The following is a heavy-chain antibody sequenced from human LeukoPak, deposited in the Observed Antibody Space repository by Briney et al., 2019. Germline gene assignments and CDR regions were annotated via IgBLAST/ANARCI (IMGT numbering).Heavy chain of an antibody. D-gene: IGHD2-2*01. CDR2: IYPGDSDT. CDR3: ARLCQVTNRNNRDIVVVPAARVHLGFDP. V-gene: IGHV5-51*01. Sequence: GESLKISCKGSGYSFTSYWIGWVRQMPGKGLEWMGIIYPGDSDTRYSPSFQGQVTISADKSISTAYLQWSSLKASDTAMYYCARLCQVTNRNNRDIVVVPAARVHLGFDPWGQGTLVTVSS. CDR1: GYSFTSYW. J-gene: IGHJ5*02.